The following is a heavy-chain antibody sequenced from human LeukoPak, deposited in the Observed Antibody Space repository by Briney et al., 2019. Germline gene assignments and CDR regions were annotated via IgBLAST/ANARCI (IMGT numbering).Heavy chain of an antibody. J-gene: IGHJ4*02. D-gene: IGHD6-19*01. V-gene: IGHV1-46*01. CDR3: ARARAGTGTFDY. CDR2: INPSGGST. CDR1: GYTFTSYY. Sequence: ASVKVSCKASGYTFTSYYMHWVRQAPGQGLEWMGIINPSGGSTSYAQKFQGRVTLTRDMSTSTVYMELSSLRSEDTAVYYCARARAGTGTFDYWGQGTLVTVSS.